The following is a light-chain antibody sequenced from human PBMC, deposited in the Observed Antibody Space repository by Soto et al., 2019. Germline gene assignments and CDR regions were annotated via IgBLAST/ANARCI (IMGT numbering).Light chain of an antibody. CDR3: QQRSNWPGT. CDR1: QSVSSY. CDR2: DAS. V-gene: IGKV3-11*01. Sequence: EIVLTQSPATLSLSPGERATLSCRASQSVSSYLGWYQQKPGQAPRLLIYDASNRATGIPARFSGSGSGTDLTLTISSLEPEDFEVYYCQQRSNWPGTFGQGTKVQIK. J-gene: IGKJ1*01.